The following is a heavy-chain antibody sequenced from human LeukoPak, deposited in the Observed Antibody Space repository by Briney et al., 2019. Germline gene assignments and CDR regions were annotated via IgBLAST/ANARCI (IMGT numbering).Heavy chain of an antibody. D-gene: IGHD3-22*01. J-gene: IGHJ4*02. Sequence: PGGSLRLSCVASGFTFSTYGMHWVRQAPGRGLEWVAVISYDGNDSKFYEKSVKGRFTISRDNSKNTVFLQMNSLRAEDTAVYYCARDPNYYDSSGRETPIDYWGQGTLVTVSS. CDR1: GFTFSTYG. CDR3: ARDPNYYDSSGRETPIDY. CDR2: ISYDGNDSK. V-gene: IGHV3-30*03.